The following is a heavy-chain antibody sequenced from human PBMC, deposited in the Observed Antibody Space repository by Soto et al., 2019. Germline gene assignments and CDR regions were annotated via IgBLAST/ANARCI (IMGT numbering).Heavy chain of an antibody. D-gene: IGHD3-10*01. J-gene: IGHJ4*02. Sequence: QVQLVESGGGLVEPGGSLRLSCEASGFTFSDYSMRWIRQVPGRGLECLSYVSSDGGFTHYADSVQGRFTISRDNTKNSLFLEMKGLRAEDTALYFCARDPMGRGVPLDYWGPGTLVTVSS. CDR1: GFTFSDYS. V-gene: IGHV3-11*06. CDR2: VSSDGGFT. CDR3: ARDPMGRGVPLDY.